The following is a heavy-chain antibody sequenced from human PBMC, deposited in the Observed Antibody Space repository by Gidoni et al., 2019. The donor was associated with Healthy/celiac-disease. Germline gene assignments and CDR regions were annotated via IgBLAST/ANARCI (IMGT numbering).Heavy chain of an antibody. CDR1: GFTFSSYD. CDR3: ARDAVGYCTNGVCYRRYYGMDV. D-gene: IGHD2-8*01. V-gene: IGHV3-13*01. J-gene: IGHJ6*02. CDR2: IGTAGDT. Sequence: EVQLVESGGGLVQPGGSLRLSCAASGFTFSSYDMHWVRQATGKGLKWVSAIGTAGDTYYPGSVKGRFTISRENAKNSLYLQMNSLRAGDTAVYYCARDAVGYCTNGVCYRRYYGMDVWGQGTTVTVSS.